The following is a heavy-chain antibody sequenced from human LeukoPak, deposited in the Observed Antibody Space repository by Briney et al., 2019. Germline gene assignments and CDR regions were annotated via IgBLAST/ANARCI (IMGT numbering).Heavy chain of an antibody. J-gene: IGHJ4*02. CDR1: GFTFSNSA. CDR2: INDVGSHI. Sequence: GGSLRLSCAASGFTFSNSAMNWVRQAPGKGLEWVSSINDVGSHIYYADSVRGRFTISRDNAKTSVYLQMNNLRPEDTAVYYCARGPGGSYYDSSGHFDYWGQGTLVTVSS. CDR3: ARGPGGSYYDSSGHFDY. D-gene: IGHD3-22*01. V-gene: IGHV3-21*01.